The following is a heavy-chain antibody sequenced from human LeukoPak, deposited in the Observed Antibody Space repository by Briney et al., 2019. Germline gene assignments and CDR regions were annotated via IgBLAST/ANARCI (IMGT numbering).Heavy chain of an antibody. V-gene: IGHV1-69*13. J-gene: IGHJ5*02. D-gene: IGHD2-2*01. CDR1: GYTFTSYA. CDR2: IIPIFGTA. CDR3: ARDGGYCSSTSCRPYNWFDP. Sequence: SVKVSCKASGYTFTSYAMNWVRQAPGQGLEWMGGIIPIFGTANYAQKFQGRVTITADESTSTAYMELSSLRSEDTAVYYCARDGGYCSSTSCRPYNWFDPWGQGTLVTVSS.